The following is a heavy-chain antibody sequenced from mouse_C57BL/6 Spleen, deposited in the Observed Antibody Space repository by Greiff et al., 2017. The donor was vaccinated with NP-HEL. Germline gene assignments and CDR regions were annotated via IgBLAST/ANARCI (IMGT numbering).Heavy chain of an antibody. CDR2: IYWDDDK. D-gene: IGHD2-4*01. J-gene: IGHJ4*01. CDR1: GFSLSTSGMG. V-gene: IGHV8-12*01. Sequence: QVTLKVCGPGILQSSQTLSLTCSFSGFSLSTSGMGVSWIRQPSGKGLEWLAHIYWDDDKRYNPSLKSRLTISKDTSRNQVFLKITSVDTADTATYYCARRAGGLRGDAMDYWGQGTSVTVSS. CDR3: ARRAGGLRGDAMDY.